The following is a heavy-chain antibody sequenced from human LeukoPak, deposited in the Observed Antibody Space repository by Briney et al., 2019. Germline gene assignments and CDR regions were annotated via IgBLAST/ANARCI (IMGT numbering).Heavy chain of an antibody. D-gene: IGHD6-19*01. CDR1: GGSISSSSYY. V-gene: IGHV4-39*07. Sequence: SETLSLTCTVSGGSISSSSYYWGWIRQPPGKGLEWIGSIYYSGSTYYNPSLKSRVTISVDTSKNQFSLKLSSVTAADTAVYYCARDKVSYREYSSGWYLTPFDYWGQGTLVTVSS. CDR3: ARDKVSYREYSSGWYLTPFDY. J-gene: IGHJ4*02. CDR2: IYYSGST.